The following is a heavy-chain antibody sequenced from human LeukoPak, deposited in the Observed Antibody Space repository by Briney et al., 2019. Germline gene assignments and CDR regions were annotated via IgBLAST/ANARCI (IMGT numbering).Heavy chain of an antibody. CDR3: AKDDAWLRYAC. CDR2: IYYSGST. V-gene: IGHV4-39*02. CDR1: GGSISSSSYY. J-gene: IGHJ4*02. Sequence: SETLSLTCTVSGGSISSSSYYWGWIRQPPGKGLEWIGSIYYSGSTYYNPSLKSRVTISVDTSKNQFSLKLSSVTAADTAVYFCAKDDAWLRYACWGPGTLVTVSS. D-gene: IGHD5-12*01.